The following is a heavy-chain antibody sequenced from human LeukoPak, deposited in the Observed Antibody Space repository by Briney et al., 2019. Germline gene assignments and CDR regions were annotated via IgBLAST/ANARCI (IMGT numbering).Heavy chain of an antibody. CDR2: INPNSGGT. CDR3: ARVTDYYDSSGRYSPGAFDI. J-gene: IGHJ3*02. Sequence: GASVKVSCKASGYTFSRHYMHWVRQAPGQGLEWMGWINPNSGGTNYAQKLQGWVTMTRDTSISTAYMELSRLRSDDTAVYYCARVTDYYDSSGRYSPGAFDIWGQGAMVTVSS. V-gene: IGHV1-2*04. CDR1: GYTFSRHY. D-gene: IGHD3-22*01.